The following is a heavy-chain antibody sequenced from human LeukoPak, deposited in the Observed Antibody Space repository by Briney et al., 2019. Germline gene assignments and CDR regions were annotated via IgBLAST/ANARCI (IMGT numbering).Heavy chain of an antibody. CDR1: GGSISSYY. V-gene: IGHV4-59*01. J-gene: IGHJ4*02. CDR2: IYYSGST. D-gene: IGHD2-15*01. Sequence: SETLSLTCTVSGGSISSYYWSWIRQPPGKGLEWIGYIYYSGSTNYNPSLKSRVTISVDTSKNQFSLKLSSVTAADTAVYYCAGLGYCSGGSCSLDYWGQGTLVTVSS. CDR3: AGLGYCSGGSCSLDY.